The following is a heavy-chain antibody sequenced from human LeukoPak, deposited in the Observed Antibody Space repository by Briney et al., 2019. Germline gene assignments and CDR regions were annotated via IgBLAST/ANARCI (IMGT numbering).Heavy chain of an antibody. Sequence: GGSLRLSCAASGYDCSNCDMRWVRQAPGRGLEWVSATTPGGAGTYYADSVKGRFTISRDNAKNTLYLHINSLRAVDTPVYFCVKEDLSSSRYYFENWGQGALVTVSS. CDR1: GYDCSNCD. CDR2: TTPGGAGT. D-gene: IGHD6-6*01. CDR3: VKEDLSSSRYYFEN. V-gene: IGHV3-23*01. J-gene: IGHJ4*02.